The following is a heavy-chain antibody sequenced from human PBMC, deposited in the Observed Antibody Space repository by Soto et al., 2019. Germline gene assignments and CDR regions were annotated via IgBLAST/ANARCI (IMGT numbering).Heavy chain of an antibody. Sequence: SETLALTCTVAGDSIRSYYWTWIRQPPGRGLEWIGHVYYGGSTNYNPSLQSRVTISLDTSKNQFSLRLTSMTAADAAVYYCAGEGALATFGVVWGQGTRVTVSS. D-gene: IGHD3-3*01. CDR3: AGEGALATFGVV. CDR1: GDSIRSYY. J-gene: IGHJ4*02. CDR2: VYYGGST. V-gene: IGHV4-59*01.